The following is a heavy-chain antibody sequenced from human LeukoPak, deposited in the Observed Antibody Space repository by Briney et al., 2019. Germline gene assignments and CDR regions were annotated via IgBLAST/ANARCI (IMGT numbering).Heavy chain of an antibody. D-gene: IGHD3-9*01. CDR2: IRPDGIDK. CDR1: GFIISNYG. V-gene: IGHV3-30*02. Sequence: GGSLRLSCGASGFIISNYGMHWVRHVPGKGLEWVAFIRPDGIDKYYADSVRGRFTISRDNAKNSLYLQMNSLRAGDTAVYYCAKDYDILTGYYFDYWGQGTLVTVSS. CDR3: AKDYDILTGYYFDY. J-gene: IGHJ4*02.